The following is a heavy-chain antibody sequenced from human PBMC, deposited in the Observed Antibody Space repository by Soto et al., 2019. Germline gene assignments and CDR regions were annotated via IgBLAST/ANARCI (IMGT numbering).Heavy chain of an antibody. Sequence: PGGSLRLSCASSGFTFSSYAMHWVRQAPGKGLEWVAVISYDGSNKYYADSVKGRFTISRDNSKNTLYLQMNSLRAEDTAVYYCARDPSREIVVVISDYGMDVWGQGTTVTVSS. D-gene: IGHD3-22*01. J-gene: IGHJ6*02. CDR3: ARDPSREIVVVISDYGMDV. CDR2: ISYDGSNK. V-gene: IGHV3-30-3*01. CDR1: GFTFSSYA.